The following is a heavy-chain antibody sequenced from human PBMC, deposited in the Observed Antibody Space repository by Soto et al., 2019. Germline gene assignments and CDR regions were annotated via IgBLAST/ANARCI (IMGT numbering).Heavy chain of an antibody. D-gene: IGHD3-10*01. CDR2: LNPDGRTT. V-gene: IGHV1-46*01. J-gene: IGHJ4*02. CDR3: ARDEGAARGFQY. Sequence: QVQLVQSGAEVKEPGASVTVSCKASGYTLTDSYIHWVRQAPGQGLESIGVLNPDGRTTIYIKKFRGRGTLTGDMSTSTAHMVLSALRSDDPATYYCARDEGAARGFQYWGQGTPVNVFS. CDR1: GYTLTDSY.